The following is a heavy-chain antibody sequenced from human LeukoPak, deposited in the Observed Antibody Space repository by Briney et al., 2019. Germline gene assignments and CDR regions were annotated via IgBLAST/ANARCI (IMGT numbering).Heavy chain of an antibody. CDR1: GFTFSSYA. V-gene: IGHV3-23*01. CDR3: AKAGAYSGSYQSYFDY. CDR2: ISGSGGST. Sequence: GGSLRLSCVASGFTFSSYAMSWVRQAPGKGLEWVSAISGSGGSTYYADSVKGRFTISRDNSKNTLYLQMNSLRAEDTAVYYCAKAGAYSGSYQSYFDYWGQGTLVTVSS. D-gene: IGHD1-26*01. J-gene: IGHJ4*02.